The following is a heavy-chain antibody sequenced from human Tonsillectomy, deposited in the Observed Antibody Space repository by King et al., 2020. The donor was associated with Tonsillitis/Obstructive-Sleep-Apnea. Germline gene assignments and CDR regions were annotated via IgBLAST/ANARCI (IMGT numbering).Heavy chain of an antibody. D-gene: IGHD5-12*01. CDR2: IYSGGST. Sequence: VQLVESGGGLVQPGGSLRLSCAASGFTVSSNYMSWVRQAPGKGLEWVSVIYSGGSTYYADSVKGRFTISRDNSKNTLYLQMNSLRAEDTAVYYCARGSRWMGTMRTYYYYIDVWGKGTTVTVSS. CDR3: ARGSRWMGTMRTYYYYIDV. CDR1: GFTVSSNY. J-gene: IGHJ6*03. V-gene: IGHV3-66*01.